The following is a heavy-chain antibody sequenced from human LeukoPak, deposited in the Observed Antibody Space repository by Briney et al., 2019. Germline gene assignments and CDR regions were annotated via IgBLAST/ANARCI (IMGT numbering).Heavy chain of an antibody. CDR3: ARELYPACYFDY. V-gene: IGHV3-30-3*01. D-gene: IGHD5/OR15-5a*01. CDR1: GFTFSSYA. Sequence: GGSLRLSCAASGFTFSSYAMHWVRQAPGKGLEWVAVISYDGSNKYYTDSVKGRFTISRDNSKNTLYLQMNSLRAEDTAVYYCARELYPACYFDYWGQGTLVTVSS. J-gene: IGHJ4*02. CDR2: ISYDGSNK.